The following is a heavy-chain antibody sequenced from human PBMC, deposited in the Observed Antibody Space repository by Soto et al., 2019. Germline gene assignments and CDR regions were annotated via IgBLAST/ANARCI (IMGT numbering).Heavy chain of an antibody. D-gene: IGHD6-25*01. CDR3: AKFLVETWGSSGWPWFFEI. Sequence: EVQLLESGGDLVQPGGSLRLSCAASGFIFDNYAMSWVRQAPGKGLDWVSAISGSGGTTYYTDSVKGRFTISRDNSKNTLYLQLKSLRAEDTALYYCAKFLVETWGSSGWPWFFEIWGPGTVVTVSS. CDR1: GFIFDNYA. CDR2: ISGSGGTT. V-gene: IGHV3-23*01. J-gene: IGHJ4*02.